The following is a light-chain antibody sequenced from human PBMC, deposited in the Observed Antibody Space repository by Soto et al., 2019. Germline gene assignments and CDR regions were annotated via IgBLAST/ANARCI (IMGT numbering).Light chain of an antibody. CDR2: QTS. CDR3: QQRSDSIT. CDR1: QYINTR. V-gene: IGKV3-11*01. J-gene: IGKJ5*01. Sequence: IVLTQSPATLSSFPGDRGTLSCRASQYINTRLAWYQHRPGQAPRLLIYQTSIRAAGIPARFSGRGSGADFTLTISSLEPEDFAVYYCQQRSDSITFGQGTRLEIK.